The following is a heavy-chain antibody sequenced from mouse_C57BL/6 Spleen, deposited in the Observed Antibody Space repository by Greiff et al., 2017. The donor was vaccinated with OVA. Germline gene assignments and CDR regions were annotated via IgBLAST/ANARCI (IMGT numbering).Heavy chain of an antibody. D-gene: IGHD2-12*01. J-gene: IGHJ1*03. CDR2: FYPGSGSI. V-gene: IGHV1-62-2*01. Sequence: QVHVKQSGAELVKPGASVKLSCKASGYTFTEYTIHWVKQRSGQGLEWIGWFYPGSGSIKYNEKFKDKATLTADKSSSTVYMELSRLTSEDSAVYFCARHGSYYSNYSYWYFDVWGTGTTVTVSS. CDR1: GYTFTEYT. CDR3: ARHGSYYSNYSYWYFDV.